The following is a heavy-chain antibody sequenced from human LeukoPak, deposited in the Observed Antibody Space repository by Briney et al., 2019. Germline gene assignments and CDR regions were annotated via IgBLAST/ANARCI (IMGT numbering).Heavy chain of an antibody. J-gene: IGHJ4*02. D-gene: IGHD6-13*01. CDR1: GYTFTDYY. V-gene: IGHV1-2*02. CDR2: INPNSGGT. CDR3: AREGVAAAGKDY. Sequence: AASVKVSCKASGYTFTDYYMHWVRQAPGQGLEWMGWINPNSGGTNYAQKFQGRVTMTRDTSTSTVYMELSSLRSEDTAVYYCAREGVAAAGKDYWGQGTLVTVSS.